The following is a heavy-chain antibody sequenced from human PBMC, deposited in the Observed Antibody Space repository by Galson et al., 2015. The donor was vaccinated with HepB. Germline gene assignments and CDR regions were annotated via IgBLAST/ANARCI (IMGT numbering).Heavy chain of an antibody. J-gene: IGHJ6*02. D-gene: IGHD2-2*01. CDR2: ISAYNGNT. Sequence: SVKVSCKASGYTFTSYGISWVRQAPGQGLEWMGWISAYNGNTNYAQKLQGRVTMTTDTSTSTAYMELRSLRSDDTAVYYCARFGSDVVVPAVPSYYYGMDVWGQGTTVTVSS. CDR3: ARFGSDVVVPAVPSYYYGMDV. CDR1: GYTFTSYG. V-gene: IGHV1-18*04.